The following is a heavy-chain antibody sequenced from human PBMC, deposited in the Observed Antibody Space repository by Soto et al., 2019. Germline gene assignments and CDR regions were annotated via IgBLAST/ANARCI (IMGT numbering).Heavy chain of an antibody. CDR3: ARAGSENDY. Sequence: EVQLVESGGGLVQPGGSLRLSCAASGFTFSNYWMSWVRQALGKGLEWVANIKQDGSERNYVDSVKGRFTISRDNAKNSLYLQLNSLRAEDTAVYYCARAGSENDYWGQGTLVTVSS. CDR2: IKQDGSER. V-gene: IGHV3-7*05. J-gene: IGHJ4*02. CDR1: GFTFSNYW. D-gene: IGHD3-10*01.